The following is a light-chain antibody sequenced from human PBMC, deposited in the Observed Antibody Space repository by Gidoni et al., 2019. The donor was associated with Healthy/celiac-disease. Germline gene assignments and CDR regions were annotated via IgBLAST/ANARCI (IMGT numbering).Light chain of an antibody. CDR1: QSISSY. CDR3: QQSYSTPPVT. Sequence: DIKMTQSPSSLSASVGDRVTITCRASQSISSYLNWYQQKPGKAPKLLIYAASSLQSGVPSRFSGSGSGTDFTLTISSLQLEDFATYYCQQSYSTPPVTFGQGTRLEIK. CDR2: AAS. V-gene: IGKV1-39*01. J-gene: IGKJ5*01.